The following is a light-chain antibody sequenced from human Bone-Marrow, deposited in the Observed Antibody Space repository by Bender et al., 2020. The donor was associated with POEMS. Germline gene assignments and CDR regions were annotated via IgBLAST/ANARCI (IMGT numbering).Light chain of an antibody. CDR3: TSYAGSTPYV. V-gene: IGLV2-14*02. Sequence: QSALTQPASVSGSPGQSVTISCTGTSNDIGSFDHVSWYQQHPGKAPKLMIYAGSKRPSGVSNRFSGSKSGNTASLTVSGLQAEDEADYYCTSYAGSTPYVFGTGTKVTVL. J-gene: IGLJ1*01. CDR1: SNDIGSFDH. CDR2: AGS.